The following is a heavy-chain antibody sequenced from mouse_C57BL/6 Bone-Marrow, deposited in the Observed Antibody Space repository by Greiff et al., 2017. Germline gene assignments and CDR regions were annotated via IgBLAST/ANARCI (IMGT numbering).Heavy chain of an antibody. CDR2: INPNNGGT. V-gene: IGHV1-18*01. CDR1: GYTFTDYN. Sequence: EVQLQQSGPELVKPGASVKIPCKASGYTFTDYNMDWVKQSHGKSLEWIGDINPNNGGTIYNQKFKGKATLTVDKSSSTAYMELRSLTSEDTAVYYCARRNLYYDYDGYYAMDYWGQGTSVTVSS. D-gene: IGHD2-4*01. CDR3: ARRNLYYDYDGYYAMDY. J-gene: IGHJ4*01.